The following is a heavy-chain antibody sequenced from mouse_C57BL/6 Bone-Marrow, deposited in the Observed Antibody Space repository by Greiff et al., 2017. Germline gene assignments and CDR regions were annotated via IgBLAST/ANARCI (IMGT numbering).Heavy chain of an antibody. CDR2: IYPGDGDT. J-gene: IGHJ2*01. CDR1: GYAFSSYW. Sequence: VQLQESGAELVKPGASVKISCKASGYAFSSYWMNWVKQRPGKGLEWIGQIYPGDGDTNYNGKFKGKATLTADKSSSTSYMQLSSLTSEDSAVYCWAITTVVATKYFDYWGQGTTLTVSS. D-gene: IGHD1-1*01. V-gene: IGHV1-80*01. CDR3: AITTVVATKYFDY.